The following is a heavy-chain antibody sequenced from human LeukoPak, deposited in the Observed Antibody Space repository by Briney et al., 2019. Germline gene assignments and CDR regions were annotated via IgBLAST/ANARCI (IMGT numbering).Heavy chain of an antibody. CDR2: INLNNGGT. V-gene: IGHV1-2*04. J-gene: IGHJ4*02. CDR1: GFTFTGYY. CDR3: ARGRDY. Sequence: ASVKVSCKASGFTFTGYYMNWVRQAPGQGLEWMGWINLNNGGTNYAQKFQGWVTMTRNTSISTAYMELSSLRSEDTAVYYCARGRDYWGQGTLVTVSS.